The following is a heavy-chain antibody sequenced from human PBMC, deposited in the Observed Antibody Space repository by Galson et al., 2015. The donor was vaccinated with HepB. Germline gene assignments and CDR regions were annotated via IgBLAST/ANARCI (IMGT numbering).Heavy chain of an antibody. V-gene: IGHV3-11*01. J-gene: IGHJ6*03. Sequence: SLRLSCAASGFTFSDYYMSWIRQAPGKGLEWVSYISSSGSTIYYADSVKGRFTISRDNAKNSLYLQMNSLRAEDTAVYYCARYPTTVTPLGYYYYYMDVWGKGTTVTVSS. D-gene: IGHD4-17*01. CDR1: GFTFSDYY. CDR3: ARYPTTVTPLGYYYYYMDV. CDR2: ISSSGSTI.